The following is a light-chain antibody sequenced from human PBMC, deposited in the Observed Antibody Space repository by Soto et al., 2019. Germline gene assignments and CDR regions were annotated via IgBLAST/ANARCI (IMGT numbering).Light chain of an antibody. CDR2: AAS. Sequence: DIQMTQSPSSLSASVGDRVTITCRASQSITNYLNWYQHKPGKAPKLLVYAASSLQSGVPSRFSGSGSGTDFTLTISSLQPEDFANYFCQQSHTMPFTFGPGNKVDIK. V-gene: IGKV1-39*01. J-gene: IGKJ3*01. CDR3: QQSHTMPFT. CDR1: QSITNY.